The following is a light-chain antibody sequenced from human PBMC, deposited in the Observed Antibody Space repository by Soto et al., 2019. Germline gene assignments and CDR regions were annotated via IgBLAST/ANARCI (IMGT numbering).Light chain of an antibody. CDR3: AAWDDTVSVHVV. V-gene: IGLV1-47*01. Sequence: QSVLTQPPTASGTPGQRVTISCSGSSSSIGRNYVYWYQQLPGTAPKLLIYRDNQRPSGVPDRFSGSRSGTSASLSISGLRSEDEADYYCAAWDDTVSVHVVFGGGTKLTVL. CDR1: SSSIGRNY. CDR2: RDN. J-gene: IGLJ2*01.